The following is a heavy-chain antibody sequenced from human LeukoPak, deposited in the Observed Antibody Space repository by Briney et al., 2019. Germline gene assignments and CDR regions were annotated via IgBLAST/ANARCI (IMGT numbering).Heavy chain of an antibody. V-gene: IGHV3-30*01. D-gene: IGHD5-12*01. Sequence: PGGSLRLSCAASGFTFSSYAMHWVRQAPGKGLEWVAVISYDGSNKYYADSVKGRFTISRDKSKNTLYLQMNSLRAEDTAVYYCSRGGYSGYDSNYYYMDVWGKGTTVTVSS. CDR3: SRGGYSGYDSNYYYMDV. CDR2: ISYDGSNK. CDR1: GFTFSSYA. J-gene: IGHJ6*03.